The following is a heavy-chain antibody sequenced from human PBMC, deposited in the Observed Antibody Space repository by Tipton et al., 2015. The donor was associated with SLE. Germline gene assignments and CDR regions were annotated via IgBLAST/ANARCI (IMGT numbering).Heavy chain of an antibody. CDR1: GISVTSSY. V-gene: IGHV3-53*01. D-gene: IGHD3-22*01. Sequence: SLRLSCAASGISVTSSYMNWVRQAPGKGLEWVSVLYRDGTTYYADSVQGRFTISRDNAKNSLYLQMNSLRAEDTAVYFCAGGDYYDSSDFFDYWGQGTLVTVSS. J-gene: IGHJ4*02. CDR2: LYRDGTT. CDR3: AGGDYYDSSDFFDY.